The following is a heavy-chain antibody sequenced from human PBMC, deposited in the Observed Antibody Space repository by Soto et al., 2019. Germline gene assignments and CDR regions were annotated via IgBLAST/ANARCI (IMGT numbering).Heavy chain of an antibody. CDR1: DGSIISGGDY. D-gene: IGHD3-16*01. J-gene: IGHJ4*02. Sequence: SHTSGVADGSIISGGDYWSWIKQPPGKCLEWIGNVYYSGNTNYNPSLKNRVTISVDPSKSQFSLKLRSVPAADTAVYYCGRCFGGTSPSRPEEQYDFAYWGQGTLVPV. CDR3: GRCFGGTSPSRPEEQYDFAY. CDR2: VYYSGNT. V-gene: IGHV4-61*08.